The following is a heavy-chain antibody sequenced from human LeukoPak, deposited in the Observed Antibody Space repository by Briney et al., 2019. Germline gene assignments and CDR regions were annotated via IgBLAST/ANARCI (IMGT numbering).Heavy chain of an antibody. CDR1: GYTFTSYD. Sequence: ASVKVSCKASGYTFTSYDINWVRQATGQGLEWMGWMNPNSGNTGYAQKFQGRVTMTRNTSISTAYMELSSLRSEDTAVYYCARARKVRGVIITSYCFAYWGQGTLVTVSS. D-gene: IGHD3-10*01. V-gene: IGHV1-8*01. CDR3: ARARKVRGVIITSYCFAY. J-gene: IGHJ4*02. CDR2: MNPNSGNT.